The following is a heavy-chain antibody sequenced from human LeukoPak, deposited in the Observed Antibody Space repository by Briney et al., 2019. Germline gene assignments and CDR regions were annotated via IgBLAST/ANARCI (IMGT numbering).Heavy chain of an antibody. J-gene: IGHJ1*01. CDR1: GFTFTSYA. Sequence: PGGSLRLSCAASGFTFTSYALSWVRQAPGKGLEWVSSISGSGGSTYYADSVKGRFTISRDNSKNTLYLQMNSLRAEDTAVYYCAKDLPNPGTSRHFQYWGPGTLVTVSS. V-gene: IGHV3-23*01. CDR3: AKDLPNPGTSRHFQY. CDR2: ISGSGGST. D-gene: IGHD2-8*01.